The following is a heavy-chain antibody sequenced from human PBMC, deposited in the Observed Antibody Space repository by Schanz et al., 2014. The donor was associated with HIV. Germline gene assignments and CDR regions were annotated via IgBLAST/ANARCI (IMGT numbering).Heavy chain of an antibody. Sequence: EVQLVESGGGLEQPGGSLRLSCEASGFTLSSYSMNWVRQAPGKGLEWVSTVGYGGDNTYYADSVEGRFTISRDNSKNTVYLQMNSLRAEDTAVYYCARGSARPDYYYYAMDVWGQGTTVTVS. CDR1: GFTLSSYS. D-gene: IGHD6-6*01. J-gene: IGHJ6*02. CDR3: ARGSARPDYYYYAMDV. CDR2: VGYGGDNT. V-gene: IGHV3-23*04.